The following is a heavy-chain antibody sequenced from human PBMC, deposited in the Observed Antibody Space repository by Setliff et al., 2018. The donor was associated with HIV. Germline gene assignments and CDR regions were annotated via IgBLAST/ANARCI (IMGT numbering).Heavy chain of an antibody. J-gene: IGHJ4*02. D-gene: IGHD3-3*01. Sequence: LSLTCTVSGGSISSSSYYWGWIRQPPGKGLEWISFISSGRIYTNYADSVKGRFTISRDDAKNSLYLEMNSLRVEDTAVYYCARVGLWSHYSPDYWGQGTLVTVSS. CDR2: ISSGRIYT. CDR1: GGSISSSSYY. CDR3: ARVGLWSHYSPDY. V-gene: IGHV3-11*05.